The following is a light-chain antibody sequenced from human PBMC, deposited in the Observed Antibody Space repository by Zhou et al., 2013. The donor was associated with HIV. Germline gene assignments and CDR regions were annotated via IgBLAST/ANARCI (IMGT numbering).Light chain of an antibody. J-gene: IGKJ4*01. Sequence: DIQMTQSPSSLSASVGDKVTITCRASQDIRQNLAWFQQKPGKPPKSLIYGASSLQTGVPSKFSGSGSGTDFTLTISSLQPEDFATYYCQQYNSYPVTFGEGPRWRSN. CDR1: QDIRQN. V-gene: IGKV1-16*02. CDR2: GAS. CDR3: QQYNSYPVT.